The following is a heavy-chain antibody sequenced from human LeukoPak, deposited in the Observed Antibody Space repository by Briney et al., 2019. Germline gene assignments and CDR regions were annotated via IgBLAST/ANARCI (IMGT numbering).Heavy chain of an antibody. J-gene: IGHJ4*02. CDR3: ATETNGRHYDY. D-gene: IGHD1-14*01. CDR2: INSDGSST. V-gene: IGHV3-74*01. Sequence: GGSLRLSCAASGFTFSSYWMHWVRQAPGKGLVWVSRINSDGSSTSYADSVKGRFTISRDNANNFLYLQMDSLRAEDTAVYYCATETNGRHYDYWGQGTLLTVSS. CDR1: GFTFSSYW.